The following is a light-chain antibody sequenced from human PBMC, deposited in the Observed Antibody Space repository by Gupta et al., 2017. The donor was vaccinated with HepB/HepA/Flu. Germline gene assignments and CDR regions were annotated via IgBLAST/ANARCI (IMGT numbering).Light chain of an antibody. CDR2: LGS. CDR1: QSLLHSNGYNY. Sequence: IVMTQSPVSLPVTPGEPASISCRSSQSLLHSNGYNYLDWFLQKPGQSPQLLIYLGSNRASGVPDRFSGSGSGTDFTLKISRVEAEDVGVYYCMQDLQTPLTFGGGTKVEIK. V-gene: IGKV2-28*01. CDR3: MQDLQTPLT. J-gene: IGKJ4*01.